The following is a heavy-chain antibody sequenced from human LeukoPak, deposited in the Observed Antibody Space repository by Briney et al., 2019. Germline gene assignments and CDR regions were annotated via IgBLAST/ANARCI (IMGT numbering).Heavy chain of an antibody. CDR3: ARGPELRYYDILTGSPGPNYFDY. Sequence: PGGSLRLSCAVSGLTTRNSWMSWVRQAPGKGLEWVANIDPDGTDLYYMDSVKGRFTISRDNAKNSLYLQMNSLRAEDTAVYYCARGPELRYYDILTGSPGPNYFDYWGQGTLVTVSS. V-gene: IGHV3-7*02. D-gene: IGHD3-9*01. CDR1: GLTTRNSW. J-gene: IGHJ4*02. CDR2: IDPDGTDL.